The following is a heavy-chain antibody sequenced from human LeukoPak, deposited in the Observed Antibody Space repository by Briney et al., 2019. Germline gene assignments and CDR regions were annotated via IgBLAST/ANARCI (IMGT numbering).Heavy chain of an antibody. CDR1: GFGFSDSY. D-gene: IGHD2-8*01. Sequence: GGSLRLSCVVSGFGFSDSYMTWIRQTPGKGLEWPAYISGSGSDIYYADSVKGRFTISRDNAKNSLYLQMNSLRPDDTALYYCSTDPRLLIYWGHGTLVTVSS. CDR2: ISGSGSDI. CDR3: STDPRLLIY. V-gene: IGHV3-11*01. J-gene: IGHJ4*01.